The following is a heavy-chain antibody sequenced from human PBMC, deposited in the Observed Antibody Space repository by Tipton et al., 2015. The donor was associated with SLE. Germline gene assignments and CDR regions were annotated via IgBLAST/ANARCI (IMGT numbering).Heavy chain of an antibody. J-gene: IGHJ3*02. V-gene: IGHV4-38-2*02. CDR2: IYHSGST. D-gene: IGHD3-22*01. CDR1: GGSISSGYY. CDR3: ARERLITMIVVVMTGDAFDI. Sequence: TLSLTCTVSGGSISSGYYWGWIRQPPGKGLEWIGSIYHSGSTYYNPSLKSRVTISVDTSKNQFSLKLSSVTAADTAVYYCARERLITMIVVVMTGDAFDIWGQGTMVTVSS.